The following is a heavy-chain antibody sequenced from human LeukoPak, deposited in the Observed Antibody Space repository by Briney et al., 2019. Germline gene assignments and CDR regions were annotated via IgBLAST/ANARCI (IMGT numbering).Heavy chain of an antibody. D-gene: IGHD3-16*01. CDR1: GGSISSYY. CDR2: IYYSGST. Sequence: SETLSLTCTVSGGSISSYYWSWIRQPPGKGLEWIGYIYYSGSTNYNPSLKSRVTISVDTSKNQFSLKLSSVTAADTAVYYCARSLKGAGIDVWGKGTTVTVSS. V-gene: IGHV4-59*01. J-gene: IGHJ6*04. CDR3: ARSLKGAGIDV.